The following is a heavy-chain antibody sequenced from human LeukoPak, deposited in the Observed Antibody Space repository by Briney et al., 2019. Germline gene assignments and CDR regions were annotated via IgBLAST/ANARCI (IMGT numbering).Heavy chain of an antibody. V-gene: IGHV1-69*05. J-gene: IGHJ5*02. CDR3: ARGPGITISYNWFDP. CDR2: ISPIFGKA. Sequence: SVKVSCKASGGTFTSYAISWVRQAPGQGLEWMGRISPIFGKANYAQKFQGRVTITTDESTSTAYMELSSLRSEDTAVYYCARGPGITISYNWFDPWGQGTLVTVSS. CDR1: GGTFTSYA. D-gene: IGHD3-3*01.